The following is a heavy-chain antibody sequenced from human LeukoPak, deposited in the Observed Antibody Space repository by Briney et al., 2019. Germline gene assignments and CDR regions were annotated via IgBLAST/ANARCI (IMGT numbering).Heavy chain of an antibody. CDR2: IYYSGST. Sequence: PSETLSLTCTVSGGSISSSSYYWGWIRQPPGKGLEWIGSIYYSGSTYYNPSLKSRVTISVDTSKNQFSLKLSSVTAADTAVYYCARDLYYSSSTYYDYWGQGTLVTVSS. V-gene: IGHV4-39*07. J-gene: IGHJ4*02. D-gene: IGHD6-6*01. CDR1: GGSISSSSYY. CDR3: ARDLYYSSSTYYDY.